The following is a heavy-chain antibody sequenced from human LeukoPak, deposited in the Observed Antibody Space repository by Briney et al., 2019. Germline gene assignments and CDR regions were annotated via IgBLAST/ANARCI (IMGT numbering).Heavy chain of an antibody. CDR2: INPNSGGT. Sequence: ASVKVSCKASGYTFTGYYMHWVRQAPGQGLEWMGWINPNSGGTNYAQKFQGRVTMTRDTSTSTVYMELSSLRSEDTAVYYCARECKVDTKYGMDVWGQGTTVTVSS. CDR1: GYTFTGYY. V-gene: IGHV1-2*02. J-gene: IGHJ6*02. D-gene: IGHD5-18*01. CDR3: ARECKVDTKYGMDV.